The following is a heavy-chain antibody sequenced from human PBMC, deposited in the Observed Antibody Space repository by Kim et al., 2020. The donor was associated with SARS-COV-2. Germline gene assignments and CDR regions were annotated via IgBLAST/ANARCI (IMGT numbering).Heavy chain of an antibody. CDR3: ARDLGIRYYGSGSYRLNIDY. CDR2: ISYDGSNK. Sequence: GGSLRLSCAASGFTFSSYAMHWVRQAPGKGLEWVAVISYDGSNKYYADSVKGRFTISRDNSKNTLYLQMNSLRAEDTAVYYCARDLGIRYYGSGSYRLNIDYWGQGTLVTVSS. D-gene: IGHD3-10*01. V-gene: IGHV3-30*04. J-gene: IGHJ4*02. CDR1: GFTFSSYA.